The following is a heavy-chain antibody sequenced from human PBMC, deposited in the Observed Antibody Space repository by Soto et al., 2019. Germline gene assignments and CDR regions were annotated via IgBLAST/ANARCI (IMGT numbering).Heavy chain of an antibody. V-gene: IGHV1-69*13. CDR2: IIPIFGTA. CDR1: GGTFSSCA. D-gene: IGHD3-22*01. J-gene: IGHJ4*02. CDR3: ARVPYYYDSSGYYDDFDY. Sequence: GASVKVSCKASGGTFSSCAISWVRQAPGQGLEWMGGIIPIFGTANYAQKFQGRVTITADESTSTAYMELSSLRSEDTAVYYCARVPYYYDSSGYYDDFDYWGQGTLVTVSS.